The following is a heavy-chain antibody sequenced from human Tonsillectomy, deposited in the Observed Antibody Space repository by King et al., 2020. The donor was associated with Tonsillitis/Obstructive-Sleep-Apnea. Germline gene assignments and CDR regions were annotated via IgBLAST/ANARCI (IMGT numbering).Heavy chain of an antibody. CDR2: ISSSSSYI. Sequence: VQLQESGGGLVKPGGSLRLSCAASGFTFSSYSMNWVRQAPGKGLEWVSSISSSSSYIYQADSVKGRFTISRDNAKNSLYLQMNSLRDEDTAVYYCARGDTMVNNWFDPWGQGTLVTVSS. CDR1: GFTFSSYS. V-gene: IGHV3-21*01. J-gene: IGHJ5*02. D-gene: IGHD3-10*01. CDR3: ARGDTMVNNWFDP.